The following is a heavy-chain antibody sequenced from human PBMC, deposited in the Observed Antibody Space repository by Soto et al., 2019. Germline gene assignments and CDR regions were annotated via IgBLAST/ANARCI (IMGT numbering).Heavy chain of an antibody. D-gene: IGHD2-15*01. Sequence: QVQLVESGGGVVQPGRSLRLSCAASGFTFSSYAMHWVRQAPGKGLEWVAVISYDGSNKYYADSVKGRFTISRDNSKNTLYLQMNSLRADDTAVYYCARDPPIVVVVAATPYFDYWGQGTLVTVSS. CDR3: ARDPPIVVVVAATPYFDY. CDR1: GFTFSSYA. J-gene: IGHJ4*02. V-gene: IGHV3-30-3*01. CDR2: ISYDGSNK.